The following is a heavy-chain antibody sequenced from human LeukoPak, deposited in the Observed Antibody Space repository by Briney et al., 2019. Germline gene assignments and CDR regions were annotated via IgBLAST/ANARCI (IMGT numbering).Heavy chain of an antibody. CDR1: GFTFDDYG. CDR3: ARGISVMITFGGANDY. D-gene: IGHD3-16*01. V-gene: IGHV3-20*04. Sequence: PGGSLRLSCAASGFTFDDYGMSWVRQAPGKGLEWASGINWNGGSTGYADSVKGRFTISRDNAKNSLYLQMNSLRAEDTALYYCARGISVMITFGGANDYWGQGTLVTVSS. J-gene: IGHJ4*02. CDR2: INWNGGST.